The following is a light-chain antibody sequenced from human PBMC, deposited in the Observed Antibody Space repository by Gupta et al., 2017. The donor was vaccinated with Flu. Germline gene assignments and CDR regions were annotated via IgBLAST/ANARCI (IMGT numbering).Light chain of an antibody. CDR2: GAS. J-gene: IGKJ4*01. CDR3: QQFGPSPFT. CDR1: QTVSRSY. Sequence: PGQRATLSCRASQTVSRSYLAWYQQKPGQAPRLLIYGASSRATGIPDRFSGSASGTDFTLTISILDPEDFAVYYCQQFGPSPFTFGGGTKVEIK. V-gene: IGKV3-20*01.